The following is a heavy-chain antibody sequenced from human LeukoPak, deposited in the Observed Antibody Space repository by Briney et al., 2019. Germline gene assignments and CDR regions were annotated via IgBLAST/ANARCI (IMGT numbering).Heavy chain of an antibody. Sequence: ASVKVSCKASGGTFSSYAISWVRQAPGQGLEWMGGIIPIFGTANYAQKFQGRVTITADKSTSTAYMELSSLRSEDTAVYYCAREFAYDSSGYYYYYWGQGTLVTVSS. J-gene: IGHJ4*02. V-gene: IGHV1-69*06. CDR1: GGTFSSYA. CDR3: AREFAYDSSGYYYYY. D-gene: IGHD3-22*01. CDR2: IIPIFGTA.